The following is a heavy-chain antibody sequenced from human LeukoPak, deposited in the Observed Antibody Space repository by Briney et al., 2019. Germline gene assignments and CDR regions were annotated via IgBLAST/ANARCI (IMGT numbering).Heavy chain of an antibody. CDR2: IKSKIDGGTT. V-gene: IGHV3-15*01. Sequence: GGSLRLSCAASGFSFINAWMSWVRQAPGKGLEWVGRIKSKIDGGTTDYAAPVKGRFTISRDDSKNTLYLQMNSLKTEDTAVYYCTADVRWELLRGYWGQGTLVTVSS. CDR3: TADVRWELLRGY. D-gene: IGHD1-26*01. CDR1: GFSFINAW. J-gene: IGHJ4*02.